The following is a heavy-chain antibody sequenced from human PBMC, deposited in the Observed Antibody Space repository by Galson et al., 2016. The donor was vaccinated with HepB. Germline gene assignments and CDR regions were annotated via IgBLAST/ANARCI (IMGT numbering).Heavy chain of an antibody. D-gene: IGHD3-16*01. J-gene: IGHJ3*02. CDR1: GGSISTYY. V-gene: IGHV4-59*01. CDR3: ARVGSYAFDI. Sequence: ETLSLTCTVSGGSISTYYWSWIRQPPGKGLEWIGYSYYSGSTNNNPSLKSRVTISVDTSKNQFSLKLTTVTAADTAVYYCARVGSYAFDIWGQGTWSPSLQ. CDR2: SYYSGST.